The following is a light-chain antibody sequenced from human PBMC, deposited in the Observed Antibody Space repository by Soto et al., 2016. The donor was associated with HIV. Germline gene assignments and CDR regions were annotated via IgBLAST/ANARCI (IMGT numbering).Light chain of an antibody. CDR2: QDN. J-gene: IGLJ1*01. V-gene: IGLV3-1*01. CDR3: QAWDSSTGV. Sequence: SYELTQPPSVSVSPGQTASITCSGDKLGDKYVCWYQQKPGQSPVLVIYQDNKRPSGIPERFSGSNSGNTATLTISGTQAMDEADYYCQAWDSSTGVFGTGDQCHRP. CDR1: KLGDKY.